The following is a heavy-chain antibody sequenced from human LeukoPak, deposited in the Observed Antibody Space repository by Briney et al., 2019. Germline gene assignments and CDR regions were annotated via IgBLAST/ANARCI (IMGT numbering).Heavy chain of an antibody. V-gene: IGHV3-15*01. CDR3: TTPPNGCSSSTCYFVYGMDV. CDR2: IKSKTDGGTT. J-gene: IGHJ6*02. Sequence: PGGSLRLSCAASGFAFNRCSMNWVRQAPGKGLEWVGRIKSKTDGGTTDYAAPVKGRFTISRDDSKNTLSLQMNSLKTEDTAVYYCTTPPNGCSSSTCYFVYGMDVWGQGTTVTVSS. D-gene: IGHD2-2*01. CDR1: GFAFNRCS.